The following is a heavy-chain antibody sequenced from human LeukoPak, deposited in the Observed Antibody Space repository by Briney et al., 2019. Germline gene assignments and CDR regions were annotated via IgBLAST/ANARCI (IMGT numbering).Heavy chain of an antibody. J-gene: IGHJ4*02. V-gene: IGHV4-61*02. Sequence: SQTLSLTCTVSGGSISSGSYYWSWIRQPAGKGLEWIGRIYTSGSTNYNPSLKSRVTMSVDTSKNQFSLKLSSATAADTAVYYCARFLDGGNSGAHYWGQGTLVTVSS. D-gene: IGHD4-23*01. CDR1: GGSISSGSYY. CDR3: ARFLDGGNSGAHY. CDR2: IYTSGST.